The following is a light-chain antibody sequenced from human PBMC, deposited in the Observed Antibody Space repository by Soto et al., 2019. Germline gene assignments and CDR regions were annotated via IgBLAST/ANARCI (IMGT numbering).Light chain of an antibody. CDR3: QQYHNWLPIT. V-gene: IGKV3-15*01. J-gene: IGKJ5*01. CDR2: GAS. Sequence: EIVMTQSPDTLSLSPGERATLYCRASVSIRTDLAWYQQKPGHAPRLLMYGASTRATGVPARFSGSGSGSEFSLTINTVQSDDLAVYYCQQYHNWLPITFGQGRRLEIK. CDR1: VSIRTD.